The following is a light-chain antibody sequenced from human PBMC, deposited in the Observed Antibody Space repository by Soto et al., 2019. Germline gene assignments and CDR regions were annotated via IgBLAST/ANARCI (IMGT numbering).Light chain of an antibody. CDR2: LNSDGSH. J-gene: IGLJ3*02. Sequence: QPVLTQPPSASASLGASVKLTCTLSSGHSTYAIAWHQQQPEKGPRFLMNLNSDGSHSKGDGIPDRFSGSSSGAERYLTISSLQSDDEADYYCQTWVTGIWVFGGGTQLTVL. V-gene: IGLV4-69*01. CDR1: SGHSTYA. CDR3: QTWVTGIWV.